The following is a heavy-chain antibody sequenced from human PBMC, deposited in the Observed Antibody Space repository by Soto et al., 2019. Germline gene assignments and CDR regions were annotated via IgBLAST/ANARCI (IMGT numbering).Heavy chain of an antibody. Sequence: PSETLSLTCTVSGGSISSYYWSWIRQPPGKGLEWIGYIYYSGSTNYNPSLKSRVTISVDTSKNQFSLKLSSVTAAYTAVYYCARVPLMIFGVVSPASWFAPWGQGTLVTVSS. CDR1: GGSISSYY. CDR2: IYYSGST. J-gene: IGHJ5*02. V-gene: IGHV4-59*01. D-gene: IGHD3-3*01. CDR3: ARVPLMIFGVVSPASWFAP.